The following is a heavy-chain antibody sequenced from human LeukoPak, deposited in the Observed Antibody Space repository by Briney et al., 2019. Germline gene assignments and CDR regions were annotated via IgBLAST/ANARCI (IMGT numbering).Heavy chain of an antibody. Sequence: ASVKVSCKASGYTFTDYYIHWARQAPGQGLEWMGWINPNSDGTNYAPKFQGRVTVTRDTSISTAYMELSSLRSDDTAVYYCARAEVVRSFEYWGQGTLVTVSS. CDR3: ARAEVVRSFEY. D-gene: IGHD6-6*01. J-gene: IGHJ4*02. CDR1: GYTFTDYY. CDR2: INPNSDGT. V-gene: IGHV1-2*02.